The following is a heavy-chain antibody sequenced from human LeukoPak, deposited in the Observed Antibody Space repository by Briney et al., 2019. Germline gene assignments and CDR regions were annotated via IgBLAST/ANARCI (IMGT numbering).Heavy chain of an antibody. J-gene: IGHJ4*02. D-gene: IGHD2-15*01. CDR3: ARGAYCSGGSCLQPKRYDY. CDR1: GYTFTGYY. CDR2: INPNSGGT. V-gene: IGHV1-2*06. Sequence: ASVKVSCKASGYTFTGYYMHWVRQAPGQGLEWMGRINPNSGGTNYAQKFQGRVTMTRHTSISTAYMELSRLRSDDTAVYYCARGAYCSGGSCLQPKRYDYWGQGTLVTVSS.